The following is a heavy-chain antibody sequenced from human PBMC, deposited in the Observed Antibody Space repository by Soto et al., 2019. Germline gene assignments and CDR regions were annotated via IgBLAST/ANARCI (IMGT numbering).Heavy chain of an antibody. CDR3: VRFWPPPYYDALPDYTDALAY. CDR1: GGKSIGVGYC. Sequence: TYTVAGGKSIGVGYCWSWIRQPPGKGLEWIGYIYHSGSTYYNPSLKSRVTISVDRSKNQFSLKLSSVTAADTAVYYCVRFWPPPYYDALPDYTDALAYWGQGTLVTVSS. J-gene: IGHJ4*02. V-gene: IGHV4-30-2*01. CDR2: IYHSGST. D-gene: IGHD3-3*01.